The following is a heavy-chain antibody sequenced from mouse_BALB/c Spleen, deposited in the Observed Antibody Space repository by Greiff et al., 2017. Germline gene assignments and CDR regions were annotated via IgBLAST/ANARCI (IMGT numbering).Heavy chain of an antibody. J-gene: IGHJ2*01. CDR2: IWGDGST. CDR1: GFSLTSYG. Sequence: QVQLQQSGPGLVQPSQSLSITCTVSGFSLTSYGVHWVRQPPGKGLEWLGMIWGDGSTDYNSALKSRLSISKDNSKSQVFLKMNSLQTDDTARYYCARDRGRYGNFDYWGQGTTLTVSS. CDR3: ARDRGRYGNFDY. D-gene: IGHD2-14*01. V-gene: IGHV2-6-7*01.